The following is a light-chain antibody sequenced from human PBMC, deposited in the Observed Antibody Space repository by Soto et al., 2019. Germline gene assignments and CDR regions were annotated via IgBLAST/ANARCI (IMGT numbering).Light chain of an antibody. CDR1: ALPKQY. CDR2: KXX. CDR3: QSADSSGTYPVV. V-gene: IGLV3-25*02. Sequence: SYELTQPPSVSVSPGQTARITCSGDALPKQYAYWYQQKPGQAPVLVIYKXXXXXSXXXXXXXXXXXGTTVTLTISGVQAXXXXXXXXQSADSSGTYPVVFGGGTKLTVL. J-gene: IGLJ2*01.